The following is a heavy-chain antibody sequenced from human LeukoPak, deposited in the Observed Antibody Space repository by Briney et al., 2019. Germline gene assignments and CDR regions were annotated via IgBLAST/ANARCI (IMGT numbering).Heavy chain of an antibody. D-gene: IGHD3-16*01. V-gene: IGHV3-7*03. CDR2: IKYDGTET. Sequence: PGGSLRLSCASAGFIFSDTWMAWVRQAPGKGPEWVAYIKYDGTETNYVDSVRGRFTVSRDNVKNSLYLQMSNLRAEDTAVYFCARGGGLDVWGQGATVTVSS. CDR1: GFIFSDTW. CDR3: ARGGGLDV. J-gene: IGHJ6*02.